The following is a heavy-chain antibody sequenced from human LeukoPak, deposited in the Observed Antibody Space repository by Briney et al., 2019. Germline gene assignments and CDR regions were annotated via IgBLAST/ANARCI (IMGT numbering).Heavy chain of an antibody. CDR1: GGTFSNYP. Sequence: SVKVSCKASGGTFSNYPISRVRQAPGQGLEWMGGIIPIFGTANYAQKFQGRVTITADESTSTAYMELSSLRSEDTAVYYCASYSSGWYRRSFDYWGQGTLVTVSS. J-gene: IGHJ4*02. CDR3: ASYSSGWYRRSFDY. V-gene: IGHV1-69*01. CDR2: IIPIFGTA. D-gene: IGHD6-19*01.